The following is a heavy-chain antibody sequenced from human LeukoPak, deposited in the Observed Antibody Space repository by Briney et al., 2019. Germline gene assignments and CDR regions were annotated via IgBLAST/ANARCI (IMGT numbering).Heavy chain of an antibody. CDR2: IIPILGIA. V-gene: IGHV1-69*04. CDR3: ARALRLDSGYFVY. D-gene: IGHD3-10*01. Sequence: SVKVSCKASGGTFSSYAISWVRQAPGQGLEWMGRIIPILGIANYAQKFQGRVTITADKSTSTAYMELSSLRSEDTAVYYCARALRLDSGYFVYWGQGTLVTVSS. CDR1: GGTFSSYA. J-gene: IGHJ4*02.